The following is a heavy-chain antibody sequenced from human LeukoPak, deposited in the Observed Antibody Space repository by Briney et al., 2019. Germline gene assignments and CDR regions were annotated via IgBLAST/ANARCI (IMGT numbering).Heavy chain of an antibody. Sequence: SETLSLTCTVSGGSISSYYWSWIRQPPGKGLEWIGYIHYSGSTNYNPSLKSRVTISVDTSKNQFSLKLSSVTAADTAVYYCARHMVPGVMGDYWGQGTPVTVSS. CDR2: IHYSGST. J-gene: IGHJ4*02. CDR1: GGSISSYY. D-gene: IGHD3-10*01. V-gene: IGHV4-59*08. CDR3: ARHMVPGVMGDY.